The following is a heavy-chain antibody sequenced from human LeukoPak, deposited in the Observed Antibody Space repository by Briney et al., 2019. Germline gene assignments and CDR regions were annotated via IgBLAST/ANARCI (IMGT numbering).Heavy chain of an antibody. CDR1: GVTFSNAW. J-gene: IGHJ4*02. CDR2: IKSKTDGGTT. Sequence: PGGSLRLSCAASGVTFSNAWMSSVREAPGKGLEWVGRIKSKTDGGTTEYAAPVKGRLNIARDDSKNTLYLQMNSLKTEDTAVYYCATDSSSSSYYWGQGTLVTVSS. D-gene: IGHD6-6*01. CDR3: ATDSSSSSYY. V-gene: IGHV3-15*01.